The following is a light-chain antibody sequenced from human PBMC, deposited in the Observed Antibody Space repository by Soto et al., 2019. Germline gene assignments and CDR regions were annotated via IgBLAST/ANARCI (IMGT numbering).Light chain of an antibody. V-gene: IGLV4-69*01. CDR2: LNSDGSH. J-gene: IGLJ2*01. CDR3: QTWGTGIHVV. CDR1: SGHSSYA. Sequence: QSVLTQSPSASVSLGASVKLTCTLSSGHSSYAIAWHQQQPEKGPRYLMKLNSDGSHSKGDGIPDRFSGSSSGAERYLTISSLQSEDEADYYCQTWGTGIHVVFGGGTKLTVL.